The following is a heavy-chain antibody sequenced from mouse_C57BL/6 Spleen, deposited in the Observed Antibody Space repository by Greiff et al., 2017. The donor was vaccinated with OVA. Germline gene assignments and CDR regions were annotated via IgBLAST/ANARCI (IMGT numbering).Heavy chain of an antibody. CDR3: ARGGSYYFDY. CDR1: GYSITSGYY. Sequence: EVKLQESGPGLVKPSQSLSLTCSVTGYSITSGYYWNWIRQFPGNKLEWMGYISYDGSNNYNPSLKNRISITRDTSKNQFFLKLNSVTTEDTATYYCARGGSYYFDYWGQGTTLTVSA. CDR2: ISYDGSN. J-gene: IGHJ2*01. V-gene: IGHV3-6*01.